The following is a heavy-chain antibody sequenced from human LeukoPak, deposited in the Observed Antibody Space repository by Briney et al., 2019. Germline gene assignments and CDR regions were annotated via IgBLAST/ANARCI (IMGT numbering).Heavy chain of an antibody. V-gene: IGHV3-15*01. D-gene: IGHD6-13*01. CDR3: ASSPPVYSSRGGRWFDP. J-gene: IGHJ5*02. CDR2: IKSKTDGGTT. Sequence: GGSLRLSCAASGFTFSNAWMSWVRQAPGKGLEWVGRIKSKTDGGTTDYAAPVKGRFTISRDNSKNTLYLQMNSLRAEDTAVYYCASSPPVYSSRGGRWFDPWGQGTLVTVSS. CDR1: GFTFSNAW.